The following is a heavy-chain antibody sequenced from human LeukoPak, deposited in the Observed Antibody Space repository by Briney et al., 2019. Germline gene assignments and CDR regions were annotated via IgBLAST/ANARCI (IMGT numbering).Heavy chain of an antibody. Sequence: GGSLRLSCAASGFTFSSYAMRWVRQAPGKGLEWVSAISPSSGTFYADSVKGRFTISRDNAKNSLYLQMNSLRAEDTAVYYCARAQNRPAVVIYYFDYWGQGTLVTVSS. CDR2: ISPSSGT. CDR3: ARAQNRPAVVIYYFDY. J-gene: IGHJ4*02. D-gene: IGHD3-22*01. CDR1: GFTFSSYA. V-gene: IGHV3-23*01.